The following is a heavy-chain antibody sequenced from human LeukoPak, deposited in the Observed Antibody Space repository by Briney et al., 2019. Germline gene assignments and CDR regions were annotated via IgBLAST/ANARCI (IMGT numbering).Heavy chain of an antibody. CDR1: GGSVSSGSYY. Sequence: SETLSLTCTVSGGSVSSGSYYWSWIRQPPGKGLEWIGYIYYSGSTNCNPSLKSRVTISVDTSKNQFSLKLSSVTAADTAVYYCARDRVGASTPPFDYWGQGTLVTVSS. CDR2: IYYSGST. V-gene: IGHV4-61*01. D-gene: IGHD1-26*01. J-gene: IGHJ4*02. CDR3: ARDRVGASTPPFDY.